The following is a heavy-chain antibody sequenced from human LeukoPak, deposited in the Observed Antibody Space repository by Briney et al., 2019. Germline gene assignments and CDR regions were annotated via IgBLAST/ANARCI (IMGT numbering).Heavy chain of an antibody. CDR1: GYTFSNYA. J-gene: IGHJ4*02. CDR3: ARGIWSARTVDYYLDS. CDR2: INAGNGHT. V-gene: IGHV1-3*01. D-gene: IGHD2-21*01. Sequence: ASVKVSCKASGYTFSNYAIHWVRQAPGQRFEWTGWINAGNGHTKYSQNFQGRVTITRDSSASTVYMELSSLTSEDTAVYYCARGIWSARTVDYYLDSWGQGTLVTVSS.